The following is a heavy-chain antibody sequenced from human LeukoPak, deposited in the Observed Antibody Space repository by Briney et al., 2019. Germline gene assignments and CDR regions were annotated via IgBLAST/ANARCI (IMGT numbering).Heavy chain of an antibody. D-gene: IGHD6-13*01. J-gene: IGHJ6*03. CDR2: INPNSGGT. Sequence: ASVKVSCKASGYTFTGYYMHWVRQAPGQGLEWMGWINPNSGGTNYAQKLQGRVTMTRDTSISTAYMELSRLRSDDTAVYYCARDPQPIAAAGTEYYYYYYMDVWGKGTTVTVSS. CDR3: ARDPQPIAAAGTEYYYYYYMDV. V-gene: IGHV1-2*02. CDR1: GYTFTGYY.